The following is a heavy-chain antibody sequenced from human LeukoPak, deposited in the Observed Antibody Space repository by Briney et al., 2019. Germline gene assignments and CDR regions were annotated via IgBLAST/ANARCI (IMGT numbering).Heavy chain of an antibody. CDR1: GFTFSSYS. D-gene: IGHD3-22*01. V-gene: IGHV3-21*01. CDR2: ISSSSSYI. Sequence: GGSLRLSCAASGFTFSSYSMNWVRQAPGKGLEWVSSISSSSSYIYYADSVKGRFTISRDNAKNSLYLQMNSLRAEDTAVYYCASISYYYDSSGPYWGQGTLVTVSS. CDR3: ASISYYYDSSGPY. J-gene: IGHJ4*02.